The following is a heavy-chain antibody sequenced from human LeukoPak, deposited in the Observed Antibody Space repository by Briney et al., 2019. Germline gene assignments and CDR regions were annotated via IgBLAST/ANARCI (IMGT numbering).Heavy chain of an antibody. V-gene: IGHV3-23*01. D-gene: IGHD3-22*01. CDR3: ARGSEDYYDSSGYLYY. CDR2: ISGRGGST. Sequence: GGSLRLSCAASGFTFSSYAMSWVRQAPGKGLEWVSAISGRGGSTYYADSVKGRFTISRDNSKNTLYLQMNSLRAEDTAVYYCARGSEDYYDSSGYLYYWGQGTLVTVSS. CDR1: GFTFSSYA. J-gene: IGHJ4*02.